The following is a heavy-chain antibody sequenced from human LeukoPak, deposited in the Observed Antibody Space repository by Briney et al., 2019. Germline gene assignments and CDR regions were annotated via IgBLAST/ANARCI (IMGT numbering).Heavy chain of an antibody. V-gene: IGHV3-30-3*01. CDR1: GFTFSSYA. CDR3: TRDFYDSSGYYYENY. D-gene: IGHD3-22*01. J-gene: IGHJ4*02. Sequence: GSLRLSCAASGFTFSSYAMHWVRQAPGKGLEWVAVISYDGSNKYYTDSVKARFTISTHHSKNTLYLQMHSLRVEDTAVYYCTRDFYDSSGYYYENYWGQGTLVTVSS. CDR2: ISYDGSNK.